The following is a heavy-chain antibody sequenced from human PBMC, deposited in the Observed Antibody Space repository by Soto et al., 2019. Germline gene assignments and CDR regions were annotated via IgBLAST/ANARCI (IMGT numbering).Heavy chain of an antibody. CDR3: AKDLGEGYHRYYYYAMDV. J-gene: IGHJ6*02. D-gene: IGHD3-16*01. CDR2: ISGSGGST. CDR1: GFTFSSYA. V-gene: IGHV3-23*01. Sequence: GGSLRLSCAASGFTFSSYAMSWVRQAPGKGLEWVSGISGSGGSTYYADSVKGRFTISRDNSKNTLYLQMNSLRAEDTAVFYCAKDLGEGYHRYYYYAMDVWGQGTTVTVSS.